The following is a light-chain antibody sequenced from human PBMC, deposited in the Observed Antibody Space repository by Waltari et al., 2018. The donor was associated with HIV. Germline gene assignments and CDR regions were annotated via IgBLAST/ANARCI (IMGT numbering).Light chain of an antibody. CDR3: QSWDDSLSGYV. J-gene: IGLJ1*01. Sequence: QSVLTQPPSLSGAPGQRVTISCTGSKSNIGAGYAVHWYQKVPGTAPKLLIYGNNNRTSGVPERFSGAKSDTSASLAITGLQAEDEADYYCQSWDDSLSGYVFGTGSKVTVL. CDR1: KSNIGAGYA. CDR2: GNN. V-gene: IGLV1-40*01.